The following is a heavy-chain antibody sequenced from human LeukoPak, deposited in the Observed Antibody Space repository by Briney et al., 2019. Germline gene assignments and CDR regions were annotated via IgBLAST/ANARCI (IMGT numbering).Heavy chain of an antibody. Sequence: GGSLRLSCAASGFTFNSYEMNWFRQAPGKGLEWFSSISSSSSHRYYADSVKGRFTISRDNAKNSLYLQMNSLRAEDTAVYYCALGYDILTGRFDYWGQGTLVTVSS. D-gene: IGHD3-9*01. CDR2: ISSSSSHR. CDR3: ALGYDILTGRFDY. CDR1: GFTFNSYE. J-gene: IGHJ4*02. V-gene: IGHV3-21*01.